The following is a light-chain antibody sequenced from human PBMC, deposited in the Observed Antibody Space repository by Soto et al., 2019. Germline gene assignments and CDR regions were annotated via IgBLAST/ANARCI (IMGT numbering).Light chain of an antibody. CDR1: SGHNTYT. CDR2: LNSDGSH. CDR3: QTWGTGIEV. Sequence: QSVLTQSPSASASLGASVKLTCTLSSGHNTYTSAWHQQQPEKGPRYLMTLNSDGSHNKGDGIPDRFSGSSSGAERYLSISSLQSEDEADYYCQTWGTGIEVFGGGTKLTVL. V-gene: IGLV4-69*01. J-gene: IGLJ3*02.